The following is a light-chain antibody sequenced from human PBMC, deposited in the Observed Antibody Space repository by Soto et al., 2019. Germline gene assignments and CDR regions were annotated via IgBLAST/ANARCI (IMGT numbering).Light chain of an antibody. CDR1: SSDVGGSNF. Sequence: QSVLTQPASVSDSPGQSITISCTGTSSDVGGSNFVSWYQQHPGKPPKLIIYGVANRPSGVSNRFSGSKSGSTASLIISRLQTEDEADYYCASYTSSTTYVFGTGTKVTVL. CDR2: GVA. CDR3: ASYTSSTTYV. V-gene: IGLV2-14*03. J-gene: IGLJ1*01.